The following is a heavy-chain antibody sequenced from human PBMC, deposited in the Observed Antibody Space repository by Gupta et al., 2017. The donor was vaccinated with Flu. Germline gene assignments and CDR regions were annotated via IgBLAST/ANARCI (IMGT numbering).Heavy chain of an antibody. D-gene: IGHD5-18*01. CDR2: IKTKADGGTI. V-gene: IGHV3-15*01. CDR1: GFTFSNVW. Sequence: EVQLVESGGGLAKPGGSLRLSCVASGFTFSNVWMTWVRQGPGKGLEWVARIKTKADGGTIDYAEPVKGRLTISRDDSKKTLDLQMNSRRVEDTAVYFCTTADTYGLSKIDTWGQGTLVTVSS. J-gene: IGHJ5*02. CDR3: TTADTYGLSKIDT.